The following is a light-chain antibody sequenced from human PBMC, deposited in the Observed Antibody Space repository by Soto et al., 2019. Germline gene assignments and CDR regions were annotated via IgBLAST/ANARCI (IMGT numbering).Light chain of an antibody. Sequence: EIVLTQSPATLSLSPGERATLSFRASQSVSSSYLAWYQQKPGQAPRLLIYGASSRATGIPDRFSGSGSGTEFTLTISSLQSEDSAVYYCQQYNSWLWTFGQGTKVDIK. J-gene: IGKJ1*01. V-gene: IGKV3-20*01. CDR1: QSVSSSY. CDR3: QQYNSWLWT. CDR2: GAS.